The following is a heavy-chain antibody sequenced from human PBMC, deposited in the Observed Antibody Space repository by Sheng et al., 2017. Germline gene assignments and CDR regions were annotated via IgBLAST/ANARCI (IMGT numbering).Heavy chain of an antibody. Sequence: EVQLVESGGGLVQPGGSLRLSCAASGFIVSNSHMTWVRQAPGKGLEWVSIIYSSGSTHYTDSVKGRFTISRDNSNNTLYLQMNSLRAEDTAVYYCVRDFTGDYWGQGTLVTVSS. D-gene: IGHD3-10*01. J-gene: IGHJ4*02. V-gene: IGHV3-66*01. CDR1: GFIVSNSH. CDR3: VRDFTGDY. CDR2: IYSSGST.